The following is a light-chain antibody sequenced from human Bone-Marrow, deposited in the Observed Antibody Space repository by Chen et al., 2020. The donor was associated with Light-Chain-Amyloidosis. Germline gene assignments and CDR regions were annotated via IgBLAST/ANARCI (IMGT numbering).Light chain of an antibody. CDR3: QSADSSGTYEVI. CDR2: RDT. V-gene: IGLV3-25*03. CDR1: DLPTKY. J-gene: IGLJ2*01. Sequence: SYVLTQPPSVSVSPGQTARITCSGDDLPTKYAYWYQQKPGQAPVLVIHRDTERPSGISERFSGSSSGTTATLTISGVQAEDEADYHCQSADSSGTYEVIFGEGTKLTVL.